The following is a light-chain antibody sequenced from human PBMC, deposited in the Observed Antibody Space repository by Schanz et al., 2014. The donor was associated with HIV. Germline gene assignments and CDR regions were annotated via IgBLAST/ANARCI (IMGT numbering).Light chain of an antibody. J-gene: IGLJ3*02. CDR3: SSYAGTNNLWV. Sequence: QSVLTQPPSASGTPGQRVTISCSGSSSNIGSNYVYWYQQLPGTAPKLLIYRNNQRPSGVPDRFSGSKSGTSASLAISGLRSEDEADYYCSSYAGTNNLWVFGGGTKLTVL. CDR1: SSNIGSNY. CDR2: RNN. V-gene: IGLV1-47*01.